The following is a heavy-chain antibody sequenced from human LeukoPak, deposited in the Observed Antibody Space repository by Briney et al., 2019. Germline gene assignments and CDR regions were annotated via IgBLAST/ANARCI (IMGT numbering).Heavy chain of an antibody. Sequence: PGGSLRLSCAASGFTFSNYWMNWVRQAPGKGLEWVANIKQDGSERYYVDSVKGRFTISRDNAKNSLYLQMNSLRAEDTAVYYCARYGGSYYFDNWGQGTLVTVSS. CDR3: ARYGGSYYFDN. J-gene: IGHJ4*02. CDR2: IKQDGSER. D-gene: IGHD1-26*01. CDR1: GFTFSNYW. V-gene: IGHV3-7*01.